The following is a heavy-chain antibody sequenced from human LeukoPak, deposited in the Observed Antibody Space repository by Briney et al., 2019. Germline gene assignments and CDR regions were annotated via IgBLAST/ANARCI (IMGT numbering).Heavy chain of an antibody. CDR3: ARSDICSSTSCSPHFDY. V-gene: IGHV1-3*01. Sequence: ASVKVSCKASGYTFTSYAMHWVRQAPGQRLEWMGWINAGNGNTKYSQKFQGRVTITRDTSASTAYMELSSLRSEGTAVYYCARSDICSSTSCSPHFDYWGQGTLVTVSS. CDR2: INAGNGNT. D-gene: IGHD2-2*01. CDR1: GYTFTSYA. J-gene: IGHJ4*02.